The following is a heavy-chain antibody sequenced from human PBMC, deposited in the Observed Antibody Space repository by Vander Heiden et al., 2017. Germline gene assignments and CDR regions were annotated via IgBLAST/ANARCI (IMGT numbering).Heavy chain of an antibody. CDR2: TYYRSKWYN. J-gene: IGHJ6*02. CDR1: GDSVSSNSAA. Sequence: QVQLQQSGPGLVKPSQTLSLTCAISGDSVSSNSAAWNWIRQSPSRGLEWLGRTYYRSKWYNDYAVSVKSRITINPDTSKNQFSLQLNSVTPEDTAVYYCARVVVVVPAAISGRYYYGMDVWGQGTTVTVSS. V-gene: IGHV6-1*01. CDR3: ARVVVVVPAAISGRYYYGMDV. D-gene: IGHD2-2*02.